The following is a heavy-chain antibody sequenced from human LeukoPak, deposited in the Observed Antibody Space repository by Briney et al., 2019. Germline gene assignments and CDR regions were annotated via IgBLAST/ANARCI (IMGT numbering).Heavy chain of an antibody. Sequence: PSETLSLTCTVSGGSISSSSYYWGWIRQPLGKGLEWIGSIYYSGSTYYNPSLKSRVTISVDTSKNQFSLKLSSVTAADTAVYYCARPSEGIYAFDIWGQGTMVTVSS. CDR3: ARPSEGIYAFDI. CDR1: GGSISSSSYY. V-gene: IGHV4-39*01. CDR2: IYYSGST. J-gene: IGHJ3*02. D-gene: IGHD2-15*01.